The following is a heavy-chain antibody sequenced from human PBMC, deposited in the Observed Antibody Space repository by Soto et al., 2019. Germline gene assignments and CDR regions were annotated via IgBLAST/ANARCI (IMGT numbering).Heavy chain of an antibody. CDR1: GYTFTSYA. Sequence: ASVKVSCKASGYTFTSYAMRWVRQAPGQRLEWMGWINAGNGNTKYSQKFQGRVTITRDTSASTAYMELSSLRSEDTAVYYCARDPGYSYGSNWGQGTLVTVSS. D-gene: IGHD5-18*01. J-gene: IGHJ4*02. CDR3: ARDPGYSYGSN. CDR2: INAGNGNT. V-gene: IGHV1-3*01.